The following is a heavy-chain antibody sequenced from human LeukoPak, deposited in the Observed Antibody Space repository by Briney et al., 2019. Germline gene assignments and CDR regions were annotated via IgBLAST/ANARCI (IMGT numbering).Heavy chain of an antibody. CDR3: ARVRTGGYSYGYHPNWFDP. D-gene: IGHD5-18*01. CDR1: GGSFSGYY. V-gene: IGHV4-34*01. Sequence: SETLSLTCAAYGGSFSGYYWSWIRQPPGKGLEWIGEINHSGSTNCNPSLKSRVTISVDTSKNQFSLKLSSVTAADTAVYYCARVRTGGYSYGYHPNWFDPWGQGTLVTVSS. J-gene: IGHJ5*02. CDR2: INHSGST.